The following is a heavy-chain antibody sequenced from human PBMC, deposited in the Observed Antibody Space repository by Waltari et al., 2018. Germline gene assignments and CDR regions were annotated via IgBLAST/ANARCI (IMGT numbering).Heavy chain of an antibody. CDR2: KGYDGSNK. Sequence: QVQLVESGGGVVQPGRSLRLSCAASGFPFSSFGMHWVRQAPGKGVEWVAVKGYDGSNKYYADSVKGRFTISRDNSKNTLYLQMNSLRAEDTAVYYCAREKGTKYYFDYWGQGTLVTVSS. J-gene: IGHJ4*02. CDR3: AREKGTKYYFDY. CDR1: GFPFSSFG. D-gene: IGHD1-1*01. V-gene: IGHV3-33*01.